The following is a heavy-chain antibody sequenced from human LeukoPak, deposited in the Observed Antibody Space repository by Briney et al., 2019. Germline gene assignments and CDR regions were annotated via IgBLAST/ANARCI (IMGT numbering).Heavy chain of an antibody. CDR3: ARGGYDFWSGPPYNWFDP. Sequence: NPSETLSLTCTVSGGSISSYYWSWIRQPPGKGLEWIGRIYTSGSTNYNPSLKSRVTMSVDTSKNQFSLKLSSVTAADTAVYYCARGGYDFWSGPPYNWFDPWGQGTLVTVSS. V-gene: IGHV4-4*07. CDR2: IYTSGST. J-gene: IGHJ5*02. CDR1: GGSISSYY. D-gene: IGHD3-3*01.